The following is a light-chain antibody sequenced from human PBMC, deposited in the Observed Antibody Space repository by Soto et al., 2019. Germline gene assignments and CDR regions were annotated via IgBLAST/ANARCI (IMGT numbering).Light chain of an antibody. V-gene: IGLV2-11*01. Sequence: QSALTQPRSVSGSPGQSVTISCTGTTSDVGGYEYVSWYQQYPGKAPKLLIYHVVQRPSGVPDRFSGSKSGTTASLIISGLQAEDEADYFCCSYTSSSAYVFGTGTKLTVL. J-gene: IGLJ1*01. CDR2: HVV. CDR3: CSYTSSSAYV. CDR1: TSDVGGYEY.